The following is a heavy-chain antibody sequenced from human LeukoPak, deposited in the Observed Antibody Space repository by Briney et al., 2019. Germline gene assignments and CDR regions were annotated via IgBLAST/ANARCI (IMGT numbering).Heavy chain of an antibody. CDR2: FDPEDGET. CDR1: GYTLTELS. J-gene: IGHJ4*02. V-gene: IGHV1-24*01. D-gene: IGHD3-10*01. CDR3: ATALVVRGVIVWFGFDY. Sequence: ASVKVSCKVSGYTLTELSMHWVRQAPGKGLEWMGGFDPEDGETIYAQKFQGRVTMTEDTSTDTAYMELSSLRSEDTAVYYCATALVVRGVIVWFGFDYWAREPWSPSPQ.